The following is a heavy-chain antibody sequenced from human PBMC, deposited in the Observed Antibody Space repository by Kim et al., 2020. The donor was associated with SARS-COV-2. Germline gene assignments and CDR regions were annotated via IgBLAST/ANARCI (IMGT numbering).Heavy chain of an antibody. J-gene: IGHJ6*02. CDR2: ISGSGGST. D-gene: IGHD6-19*01. Sequence: GGSLRLSCAASGFTFSSYAMSWVRQAPGKGLEWVSAISGSGGSTYYADSVKGRFTISRDNSKNTPYLQMNSLRAEDTAIYYCAKDLNKWLVLRAYYYGMDVWGQGTTVTVSS. V-gene: IGHV3-23*01. CDR1: GFTFSSYA. CDR3: AKDLNKWLVLRAYYYGMDV.